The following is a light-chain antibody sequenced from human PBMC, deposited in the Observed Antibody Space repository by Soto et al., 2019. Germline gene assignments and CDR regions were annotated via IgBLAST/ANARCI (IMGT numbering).Light chain of an antibody. V-gene: IGKV1-39*01. CDR3: QQSYSTADT. CDR2: AAS. CDR1: QGSSSY. J-gene: IGKJ5*01. Sequence: DLQINQYTSSLSPYGVHRVTTTCRASQGSSSYLAWYQQKPGKDPKLLIYAASSLQSGVQSRFSGSGSGTDFTLTISSLQPEGCATYYCQQSYSTADTVCRGTRLDIK.